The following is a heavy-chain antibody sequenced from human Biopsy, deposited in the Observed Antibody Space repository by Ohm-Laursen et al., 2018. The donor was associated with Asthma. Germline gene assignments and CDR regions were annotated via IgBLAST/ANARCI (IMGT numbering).Heavy chain of an antibody. D-gene: IGHD6-6*01. CDR2: ISSSSSPI. CDR3: ARLIPGSSDY. J-gene: IGHJ4*02. V-gene: IGHV3-48*01. Sequence: GSLRLSCAASGFTLSSFSMNWVRQAPGRGLEWVSYISSSSSPIYYADSVTGRFTISRDNAKNSLFLQMNSLRAEDTAVYYCARLIPGSSDYWGQGTLVTVSS. CDR1: GFTLSSFS.